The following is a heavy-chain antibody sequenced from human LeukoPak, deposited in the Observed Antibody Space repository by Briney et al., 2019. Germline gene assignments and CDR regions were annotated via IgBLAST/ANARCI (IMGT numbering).Heavy chain of an antibody. CDR3: TTGVVEMATMGQYFDY. CDR2: IKSKTDGGTT. V-gene: IGHV3-15*01. CDR1: GFTFSNAW. Sequence: GGSLRLSCAASGFTFSNAWMSGVRQAPGKGLEWVGRIKSKTDGGTTDYAAPVKGRFTISRDDSKNTLYLQMNSLKTEDTAVYYCTTGVVEMATMGQYFDYWGQGTLVTVSS. J-gene: IGHJ4*02. D-gene: IGHD5-24*01.